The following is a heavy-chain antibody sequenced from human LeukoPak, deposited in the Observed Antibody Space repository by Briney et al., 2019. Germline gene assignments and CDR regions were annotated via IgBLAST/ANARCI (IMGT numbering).Heavy chain of an antibody. CDR3: AKDLSYIGFGY. Sequence: GGTLRLACAASGFTFRSSWIHWVRQVPGKGLVWVSRINSDGSTTYYADSVKGRFTISRDNSKNTMYLQMNSLRAEDTAVYYCAKDLSYIGFGYWGQGTLVTVSS. V-gene: IGHV3-74*01. CDR1: GFTFRSSW. J-gene: IGHJ4*02. D-gene: IGHD2-15*01. CDR2: INSDGSTT.